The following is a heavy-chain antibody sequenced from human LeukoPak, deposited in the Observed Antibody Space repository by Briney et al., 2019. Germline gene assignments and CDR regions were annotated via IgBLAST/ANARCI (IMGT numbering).Heavy chain of an antibody. CDR2: ISDSVDST. D-gene: IGHD6-6*01. V-gene: IGHV3-23*01. J-gene: IGHJ4*02. CDR1: GFTFSSYA. CDR3: AKDLARLGARQSDY. Sequence: GGSLRLSCAASGFTFSSYAMSWVRQAPGKGLEWVSGISDSVDSTHYADSVKGRFTISRDNSKNTLYLQMNSLRAEDTALYYCAKDLARLGARQSDYWGQGTLVTVSS.